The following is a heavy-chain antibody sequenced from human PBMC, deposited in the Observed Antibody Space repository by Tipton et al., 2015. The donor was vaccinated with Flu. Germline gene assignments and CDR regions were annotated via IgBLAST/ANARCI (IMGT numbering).Heavy chain of an antibody. V-gene: IGHV3-7*04. CDR1: GFTFSSYW. J-gene: IGHJ4*02. CDR2: IKQDGSEK. CDR3: ARGKGYDFWSGYFPTDY. D-gene: IGHD3-3*01. Sequence: SLRLSCAASGFTFSSYWMSWVRQAPGKGLEWVANIKQDGSEKYYVDSVKGRFTISRDNAKNSLYLQMNSLRAEDTAVYYCARGKGYDFWSGYFPTDYWGQETLVTVSS.